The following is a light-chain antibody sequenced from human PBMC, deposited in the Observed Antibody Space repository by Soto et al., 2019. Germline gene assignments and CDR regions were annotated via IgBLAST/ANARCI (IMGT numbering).Light chain of an antibody. V-gene: IGLV2-11*01. CDR1: SGDVGYYNY. CDR3: CSYAGSFIFV. J-gene: IGLJ1*01. CDR2: DVS. Sequence: QSALTQPRSVSGSPGQSVTISCTGTSGDVGYYNYVSWYQQYPGKVPKLMIYDVSQRPSGVPDRFSGSKSGNTASLTISGLRAEDEADYYCCSYAGSFIFVFGTGTKVTVL.